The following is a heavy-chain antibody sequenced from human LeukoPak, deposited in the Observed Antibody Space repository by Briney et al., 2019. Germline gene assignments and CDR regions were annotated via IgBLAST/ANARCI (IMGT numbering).Heavy chain of an antibody. Sequence: VASVKVSCKASGFTFTRYGFTWVRQAPGQGLEWMGWISGYSGDTTYAQKLQGRVTMTRDPSTSTVYMELRSLTSDDTAVYYCARDPTNTSRRYAHSDYWGQGTLVTVSS. CDR3: ARDPTNTSRRYAHSDY. D-gene: IGHD2-2*01. CDR1: GFTFTRYG. J-gene: IGHJ4*02. V-gene: IGHV1-18*01. CDR2: ISGYSGDT.